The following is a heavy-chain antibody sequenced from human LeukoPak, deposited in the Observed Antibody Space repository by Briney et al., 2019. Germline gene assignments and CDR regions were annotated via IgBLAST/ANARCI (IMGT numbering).Heavy chain of an antibody. V-gene: IGHV4-59*01. CDR2: IYYSGST. CDR3: ARASGSSWYNYYYYYMDV. J-gene: IGHJ6*03. D-gene: IGHD6-13*01. Sequence: SETLSLTCTVSGGSISSYYWSWIRQPPGKGLEWIGYIYYSGSTNYNPSLKSRVTISVDTSKNQFSLKLSSVTAADTAVYYCARASGSSWYNYYYYYMDVWGKGTTVTISS. CDR1: GGSISSYY.